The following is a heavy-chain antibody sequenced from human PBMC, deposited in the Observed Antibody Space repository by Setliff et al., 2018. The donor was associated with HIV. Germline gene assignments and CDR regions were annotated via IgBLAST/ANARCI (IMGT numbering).Heavy chain of an antibody. CDR2: ITSSGSTR. D-gene: IGHD1-20*01. Sequence: GGSLRLSCAASGFSFSDYYMSWIRQAPGKGLECVSYITSSGSTRYYADSVKGRFAISRDNAKNSLYLEMNNLRAEETAVYYCARASPHRYFFDYWGQGSLVTVSS. V-gene: IGHV3-11*04. J-gene: IGHJ4*02. CDR3: ARASPHRYFFDY. CDR1: GFSFSDYY.